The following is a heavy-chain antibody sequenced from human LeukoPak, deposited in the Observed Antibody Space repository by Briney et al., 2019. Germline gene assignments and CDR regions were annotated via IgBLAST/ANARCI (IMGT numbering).Heavy chain of an antibody. D-gene: IGHD3-22*01. Sequence: ASVKVSCKASGYTFTGYYMHWVRQAPGQGLEWMGWINPNSGGTNYAQKFQGWVTMTRDTSINAAYMELSGLRSDVTAVYYCARAIYDNSDYYLFPLFDYWGQGTLVTVSA. J-gene: IGHJ4*02. CDR2: INPNSGGT. V-gene: IGHV1-2*04. CDR1: GYTFTGYY. CDR3: ARAIYDNSDYYLFPLFDY.